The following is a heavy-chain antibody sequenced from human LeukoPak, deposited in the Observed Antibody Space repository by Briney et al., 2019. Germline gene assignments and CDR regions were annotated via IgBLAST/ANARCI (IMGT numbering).Heavy chain of an antibody. D-gene: IGHD4-17*01. CDR1: GYTFTGYY. V-gene: IGHV1-2*04. CDR3: ATSGGFGYGDYQIDY. CDR2: INPNSGGT. J-gene: IGHJ4*02. Sequence: ASVKVSCKASGYTFTGYYMHWVRQAPGQGLEWMGWINPNSGGTNYAQKFQGWVTMTRDTSISTAYMELSRLRSEDTAVYYCATSGGFGYGDYQIDYWGQGTLVSVSS.